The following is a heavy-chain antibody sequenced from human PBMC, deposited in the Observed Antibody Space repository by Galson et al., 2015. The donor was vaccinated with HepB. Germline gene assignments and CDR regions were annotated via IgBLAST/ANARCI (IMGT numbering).Heavy chain of an antibody. V-gene: IGHV3-33*01. CDR2: IHYDGGNK. CDR3: ARDPGQFDYVWGSYFDY. J-gene: IGHJ4*02. D-gene: IGHD3-16*01. CDR1: GFTFSTYG. Sequence: LRLSCAASGFTFSTYGMQWVRQAPGKGLEWVAVIHYDGGNKNYADSVKGRFTISRDNSRNTLYLQMNSLRAEDTAVYYCARDPGQFDYVWGSYFDYWGQGNLVTVSP.